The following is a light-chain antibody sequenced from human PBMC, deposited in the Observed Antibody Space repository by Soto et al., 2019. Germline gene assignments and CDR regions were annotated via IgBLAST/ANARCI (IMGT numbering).Light chain of an antibody. J-gene: IGKJ1*01. CDR2: AAS. CDR1: QIVSSSF. V-gene: IGKV3-20*01. CDR3: QQYGSSPET. Sequence: EIVLTQSPGTLSLSTGERATLSCRASQIVSSSFLAWYQQKPGQAPRLLIYAASSRATGIPDRFSGSGSGTDFTLTISRLEPEDFAVYYCQQYGSSPETFGQGTKVDI.